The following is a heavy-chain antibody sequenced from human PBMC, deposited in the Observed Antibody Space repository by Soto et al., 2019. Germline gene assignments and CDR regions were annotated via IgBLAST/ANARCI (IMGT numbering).Heavy chain of an antibody. D-gene: IGHD4-17*01. CDR3: ARDPHYDYGDYVRMDV. V-gene: IGHV3-33*01. CDR1: GFTFSSYG. J-gene: IGHJ6*02. CDR2: IWYDGSNK. Sequence: GGSLRLSCAASGFTFSSYGMHWVRQAPGKGLEWVAVIWYDGSNKYYADSVKGRFTISRDNSKNTLYLQMNSLRAEDTAVYYCARDPHYDYGDYVRMDVWGQGTTVTVSS.